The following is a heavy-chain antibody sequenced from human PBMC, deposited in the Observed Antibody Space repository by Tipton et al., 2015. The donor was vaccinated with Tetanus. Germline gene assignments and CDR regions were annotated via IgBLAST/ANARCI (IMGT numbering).Heavy chain of an antibody. CDR3: ARGGGNTMFRGGEFVHSYYYQGMDV. CDR1: GGSVSNGGYS. Sequence: LRLSCAVSGGSVSNGGYSWSWIRQPPGKGLECIGYISHSGRTHYNPSLNSRVTISLDRSKNQFSLKLTSVTAADTAVYYCARGGGNTMFRGGEFVHSYYYQGMDVGGQGTTVTVSS. V-gene: IGHV4-30-2*01. D-gene: IGHD3-10*01. J-gene: IGHJ6*02. CDR2: ISHSGRT.